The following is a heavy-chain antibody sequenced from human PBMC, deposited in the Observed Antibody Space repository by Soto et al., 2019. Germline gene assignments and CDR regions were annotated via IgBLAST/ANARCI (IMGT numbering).Heavy chain of an antibody. V-gene: IGHV3-7*04. Sequence: GSLRLSCAASEFTFGNYWMSWVRQAPGKGLEWVANIKQDGSVKNYADSMKGQFTISRDNAKNSLYLQMNNLRAEDTAVYYCAREAAVAGTLGDSWGQGTLVTVSS. CDR2: IKQDGSVK. D-gene: IGHD6-19*01. J-gene: IGHJ4*02. CDR1: EFTFGNYW. CDR3: AREAAVAGTLGDS.